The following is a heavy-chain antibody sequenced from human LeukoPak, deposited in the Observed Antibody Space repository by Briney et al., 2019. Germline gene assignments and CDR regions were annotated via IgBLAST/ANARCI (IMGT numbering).Heavy chain of an antibody. Sequence: ASVKVSCKASGYTFTGYYMHWVRQAPGQGLEWMGWINPNSGGTNYAQKFQGRVTMTRDTSISTAYMELSRLRSDDTAVYYCARDRSSSGWYWFDPWAREPWSPSPQ. V-gene: IGHV1-2*02. CDR2: INPNSGGT. CDR3: ARDRSSSGWYWFDP. CDR1: GYTFTGYY. D-gene: IGHD6-19*01. J-gene: IGHJ5*02.